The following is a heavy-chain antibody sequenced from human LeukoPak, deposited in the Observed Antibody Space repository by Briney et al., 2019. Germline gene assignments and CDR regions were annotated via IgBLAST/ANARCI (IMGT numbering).Heavy chain of an antibody. Sequence: GGSLRLSCAASGFTFSDYYMSWIRQAPGKGLEWVSYISSSGSTIYYADSVKGRFTISRDNAKNSLYLQMNSLRAEDTVVYYCARDRVGATYYFDYWGQGTLVTVSS. V-gene: IGHV3-11*01. J-gene: IGHJ4*02. CDR1: GFTFSDYY. D-gene: IGHD1-26*01. CDR3: ARDRVGATYYFDY. CDR2: ISSSGSTI.